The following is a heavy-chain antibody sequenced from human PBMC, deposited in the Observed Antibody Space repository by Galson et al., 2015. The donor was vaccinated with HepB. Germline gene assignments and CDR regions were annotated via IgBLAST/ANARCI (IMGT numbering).Heavy chain of an antibody. D-gene: IGHD6-6*01. CDR3: AKDSSIFDY. CDR1: GFTFSSYA. Sequence: SLRLSCAASGFTFSSYAMTWVCQAPGKGLEWVSAISGSGGSTYYADSVKGRFTISRDNSKNTLYLQMNGLRAEDTAVYYCAKDSSIFDYWGQGTLVTVSS. V-gene: IGHV3-23*01. J-gene: IGHJ4*02. CDR2: ISGSGGST.